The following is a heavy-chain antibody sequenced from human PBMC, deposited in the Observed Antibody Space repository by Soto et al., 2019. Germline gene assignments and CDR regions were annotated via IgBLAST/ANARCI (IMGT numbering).Heavy chain of an antibody. Sequence: QVQLVKSGAEVKKPGSSVKVSCKASGGTFSSYAISWVRQAPGQGLEWMGVIIPIFGTANYAQKFQGIVTITADESTSTAYLERSSLIFEDTAVYYCARRYCSSTSCYRGWFDRWGQGTLVTVSS. CDR2: IIPIFGTA. CDR3: ARRYCSSTSCYRGWFDR. V-gene: IGHV1-69*01. D-gene: IGHD2-2*01. CDR1: GGTFSSYA. J-gene: IGHJ5*02.